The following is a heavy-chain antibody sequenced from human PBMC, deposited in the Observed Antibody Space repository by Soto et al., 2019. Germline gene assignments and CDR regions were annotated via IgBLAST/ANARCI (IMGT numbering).Heavy chain of an antibody. J-gene: IGHJ4*02. D-gene: IGHD3-10*01. CDR3: AKALYYYGSGSHLTPPNYFDY. Sequence: GGSLRLSCAASGFTFSSYAMSRVRQAPGKGLEWVSAISGSGGSTYYADSVKGRFTISRDNSKNTLYLQMNSLRAEDTAVYYCAKALYYYGSGSHLTPPNYFDYWGQGTLVTVSS. V-gene: IGHV3-23*01. CDR1: GFTFSSYA. CDR2: ISGSGGST.